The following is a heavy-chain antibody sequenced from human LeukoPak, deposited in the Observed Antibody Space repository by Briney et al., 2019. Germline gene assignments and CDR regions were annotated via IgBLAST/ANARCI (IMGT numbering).Heavy chain of an antibody. CDR2: TNPSGST. J-gene: IGHJ4*02. Sequence: PSETLSLTCAVYGGSFSNYYWGWIRRPPGKGLEWIGETNPSGSTNYNPSLKSRVTISVDTSKTQFSLKVSSVTAADTAVYYCARGSGRGLDYWGQGILVTVSS. V-gene: IGHV4-34*01. CDR1: GGSFSNYY. D-gene: IGHD3/OR15-3a*01. CDR3: ARGSGRGLDY.